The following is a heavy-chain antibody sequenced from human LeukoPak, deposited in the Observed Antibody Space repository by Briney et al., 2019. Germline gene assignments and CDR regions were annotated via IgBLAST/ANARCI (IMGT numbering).Heavy chain of an antibody. CDR2: INSDGSTT. J-gene: IGHJ4*02. V-gene: IGHV3-74*01. Sequence: GGSLRLSCAASGFTFSSYWMHWVRQAPGKGLVWVSRINSDGSTTSYADSVKGRFTISRDNAKNTLYLQMSILRDEDTAVYYCARVSYYDRSGYYSPFDSWGQGTLVTVSS. D-gene: IGHD3-22*01. CDR3: ARVSYYDRSGYYSPFDS. CDR1: GFTFSSYW.